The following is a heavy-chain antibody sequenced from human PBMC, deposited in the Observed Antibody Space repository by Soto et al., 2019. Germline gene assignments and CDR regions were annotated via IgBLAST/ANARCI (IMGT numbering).Heavy chain of an antibody. CDR3: ARPYYDFWSGYPADYYYGMDV. Sequence: ASVKVSCKASGYTFTSYYMHWVRQAPGQGLEWMGIINPSGGSTSYAQKFQGRVTMTRDTSTSTVYMELSSLRSEDTAVYYCARPYYDFWSGYPADYYYGMDVWGQGTTVTVSS. J-gene: IGHJ6*02. CDR1: GYTFTSYY. D-gene: IGHD3-3*01. V-gene: IGHV1-46*01. CDR2: INPSGGST.